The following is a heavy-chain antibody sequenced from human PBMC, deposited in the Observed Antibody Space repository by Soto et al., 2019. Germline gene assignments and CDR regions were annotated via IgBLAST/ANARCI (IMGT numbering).Heavy chain of an antibody. CDR2: ISGSGGST. V-gene: IGHV3-23*01. CDR3: AKDRFGEYFYYGMDV. CDR1: GFTFSSYA. Sequence: EVQLLESGGGLVQLGGSLRLSCAASGFTFSSYAMNWVRQAPGKGLEWVSGISGSGGSTYYADSVKGRFTISRDNSKNTLYLQMNSLRVEDTAVYYCAKDRFGEYFYYGMDVWGQGTTVTVSS. J-gene: IGHJ6*02. D-gene: IGHD3-10*01.